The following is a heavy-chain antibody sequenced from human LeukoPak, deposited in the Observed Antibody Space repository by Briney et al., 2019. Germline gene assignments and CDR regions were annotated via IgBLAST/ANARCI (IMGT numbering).Heavy chain of an antibody. CDR2: IYDSAYT. Sequence: SETLSLTCTVSGDSINTYYYWTCSRQSPGKGLEWIGYIYDSAYTRYNPSLKGRVTISVDTSRNQFSLWLPSVTAADTAVYYCARVLGSSYAYGMDVWGQGTTVTVSS. V-gene: IGHV4-59*01. CDR1: GDSINTYY. D-gene: IGHD3-16*01. CDR3: ARVLGSSYAYGMDV. J-gene: IGHJ6*02.